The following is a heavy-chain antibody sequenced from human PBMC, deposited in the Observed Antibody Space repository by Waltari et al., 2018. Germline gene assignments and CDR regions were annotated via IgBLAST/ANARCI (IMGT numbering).Heavy chain of an antibody. J-gene: IGHJ4*02. CDR3: AKGGTYSSSWGYFDY. D-gene: IGHD6-13*01. V-gene: IGHV3-9*03. CDR1: GFTFDDYA. CDR2: ISWNSGSI. Sequence: EVQLVESGGGLVQPGRSLRLSCAASGFTFDDYAMHWGRQAPGKGLEWVSGISWNSGSIGYADSVKGRFTISRDNAKNSLYLQMNSLRAEDMALYYCAKGGTYSSSWGYFDYWGQGTLVTVSS.